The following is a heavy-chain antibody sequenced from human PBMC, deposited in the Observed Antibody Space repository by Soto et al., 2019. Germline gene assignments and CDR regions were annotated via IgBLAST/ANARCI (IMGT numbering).Heavy chain of an antibody. V-gene: IGHV1-69*02. CDR2: LIPILGIA. CDR1: GGTFSSYT. D-gene: IGHD3-3*01. J-gene: IGHJ2*01. Sequence: QVQLAQSGAEVKKPGSSVKVSCKASGGTFSSYTISWVRQAPGQGLEWMGRLIPILGIANYAQKFQGRVTITADKSTSTAYMELSSLRSEDTAVYYCVVDRGGYYTRRWYFDLWGRGTLVTVSS. CDR3: VVDRGGYYTRRWYFDL.